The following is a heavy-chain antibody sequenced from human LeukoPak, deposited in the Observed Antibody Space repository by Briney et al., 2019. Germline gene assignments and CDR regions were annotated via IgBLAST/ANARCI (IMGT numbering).Heavy chain of an antibody. D-gene: IGHD3-22*01. CDR2: IYHSGST. V-gene: IGHV4-4*02. J-gene: IGHJ4*02. Sequence: SETLSLTCAVSGGSISSSNWWSWVRQPPGKGLEWIGEIYHSGSTNYNPSLKSRVTISVDTSKNQFSLRLNSVTAADTAVYYCARPPHYYDTSGYSVWGQGTLVTVSS. CDR3: ARPPHYYDTSGYSV. CDR1: GGSISSSNW.